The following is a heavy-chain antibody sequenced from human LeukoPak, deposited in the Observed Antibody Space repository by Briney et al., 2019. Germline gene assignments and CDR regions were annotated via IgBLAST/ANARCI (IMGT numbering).Heavy chain of an antibody. V-gene: IGHV3-7*01. CDR2: IKQDGSEK. D-gene: IGHD5-24*01. CDR1: GFTFSSYW. Sequence: GGSLRLSCAASGFTFSSYWMSWVCQAPGKGLEWVANIKQDGSEKYYVDSVKGRFTISRDNAKNTLYLQMNSLRAEDTAVYYCARDLTPLIQLWPRTLDYNYGMDVWGQGTTVTVSS. CDR3: ARDLTPLIQLWPRTLDYNYGMDV. J-gene: IGHJ6*02.